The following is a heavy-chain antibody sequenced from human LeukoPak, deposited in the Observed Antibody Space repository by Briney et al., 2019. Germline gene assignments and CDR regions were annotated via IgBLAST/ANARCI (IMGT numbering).Heavy chain of an antibody. Sequence: GGSLRLSCSGSGFTFSSYAMHWVPQAPGKGLEYVSAISSSGGSTYHADSVKGRFTTSRDNSKNTLYLQMSRLRGEDTAGYYCVKEGYCSGGSCYPRVDYWGQGTLVTVSS. CDR3: VKEGYCSGGSCYPRVDY. CDR1: GFTFSSYA. D-gene: IGHD2-15*01. CDR2: ISSSGGST. V-gene: IGHV3-64D*06. J-gene: IGHJ4*02.